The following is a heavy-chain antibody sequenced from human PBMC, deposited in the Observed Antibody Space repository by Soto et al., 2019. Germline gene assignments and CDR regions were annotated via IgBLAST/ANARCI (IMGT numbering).Heavy chain of an antibody. CDR2: INVGRGNT. V-gene: IGHV1-3*01. CDR1: GYTFTTYA. J-gene: IGHJ6*02. D-gene: IGHD6-19*01. CDR3: ARAIDYYSSGWYPYYYYGMDV. Sequence: ASVKVSCKTSGYTFTTYAMHWVRQAPGQRPEWMGWINVGRGNTKYSQSFQGRVTITADTSASTTYMELSSLRSEDTAVYYCARAIDYYSSGWYPYYYYGMDVWGQGTTVTVSS.